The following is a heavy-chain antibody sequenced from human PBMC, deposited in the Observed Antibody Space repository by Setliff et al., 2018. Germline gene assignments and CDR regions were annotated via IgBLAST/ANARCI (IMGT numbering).Heavy chain of an antibody. V-gene: IGHV3-11*01. J-gene: IGHJ4*01. CDR2: ISGTGNTV. CDR1: GFRFSDLY. Sequence: PGGSLRLSCAASGFRFSDLYMSWVRQVPGKGLEWLSKISGTGNTVYYADSVQGRFTISRDNHKNTLYLQMNSLRVEDTAIYYCAKSPHDFWSGRVFFDYWGQGILVTVSS. CDR3: AKSPHDFWSGRVFFDY. D-gene: IGHD3-3*01.